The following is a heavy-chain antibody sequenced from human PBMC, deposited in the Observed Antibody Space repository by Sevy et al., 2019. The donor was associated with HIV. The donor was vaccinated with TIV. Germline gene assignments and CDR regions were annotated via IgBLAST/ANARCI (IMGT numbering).Heavy chain of an antibody. CDR2: ISWDGGRT. D-gene: IGHD6-13*01. J-gene: IGHJ1*01. Sequence: GGSLRLSCAASGFTFDDYAMHWVRQAPGKGLEWVSLISWDGGRTYYADSVKGRFTISRDNSKNSLYLQMNSLRAEDTAFYYCAKDPVSSACTQYFQHWGQGTLVTVSS. CDR1: GFTFDDYA. CDR3: AKDPVSSACTQYFQH. V-gene: IGHV3-43D*03.